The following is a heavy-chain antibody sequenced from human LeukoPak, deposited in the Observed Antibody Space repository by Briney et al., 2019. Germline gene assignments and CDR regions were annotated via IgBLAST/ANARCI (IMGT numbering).Heavy chain of an antibody. CDR1: GGTMSSYF. CDR3: ARAVEYYYDSSGLLDY. J-gene: IGHJ4*02. V-gene: IGHV4-59*12. CDR2: IYYSGST. Sequence: SETLSLTCTASGGTMSSYFWSWIRQPPGKGLEWIGYIYYSGSTNYIPSLKSRVTISVDTSKNQFSLKLSSVTAAVTAVYYCARAVEYYYDSSGLLDYWGQGTLVTVSS. D-gene: IGHD3-22*01.